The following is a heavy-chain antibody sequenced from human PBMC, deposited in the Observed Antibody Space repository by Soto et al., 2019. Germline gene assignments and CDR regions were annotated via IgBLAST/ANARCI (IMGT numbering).Heavy chain of an antibody. CDR3: ARGRGKCKIDNCFPPRYYWYYGIDV. V-gene: IGHV4-34*01. CDR2: VHDRGIT. Sequence: PSETLSLTGAVYGDLFSGYYWSWVRQPPGKGLEWIGCVHDRGITFNNSFLQGRVTTSVYTSKSQCSPELTSVTAADTAVCYCARGRGKCKIDNCFPPRYYWYYGIDVWGRGTKVTVSS. CDR1: GDLFSGYY. D-gene: IGHD1-1*01. J-gene: IGHJ6*02.